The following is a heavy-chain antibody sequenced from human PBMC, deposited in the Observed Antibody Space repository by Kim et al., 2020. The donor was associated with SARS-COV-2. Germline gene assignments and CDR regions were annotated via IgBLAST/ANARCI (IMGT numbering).Heavy chain of an antibody. CDR2: IGTAGDT. J-gene: IGHJ4*02. CDR1: GFTFSSYD. D-gene: IGHD3-22*01. CDR3: ARGGSDSSGYYADY. Sequence: GGSLRLSCAASGFTFSSYDMHWVRQATGKGLEWVSAIGTAGDTYYPGSVKGRFTISRENAKNSLYLQMNSLRAGDTAVYYCARGGSDSSGYYADYWGQGTLVTVSS. V-gene: IGHV3-13*01.